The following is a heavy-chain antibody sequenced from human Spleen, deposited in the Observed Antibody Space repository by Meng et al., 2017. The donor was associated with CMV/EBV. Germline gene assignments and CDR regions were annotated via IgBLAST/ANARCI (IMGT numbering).Heavy chain of an antibody. V-gene: IGHV3-49*04. D-gene: IGHD2-2*01. CDR2: IRSKAYGGTT. J-gene: IGHJ4*02. CDR3: TRGFESVVPAAMPDFDY. CDR1: GFTFGDYA. Sequence: GESLKISCTASGFTFGDYAMNWVRQAPGKGLEWVGFIRSKAYGGTTEYAASVEGRFTISRDDSKSIADLQMNSLKTEDTAVYYCTRGFESVVPAAMPDFDYWGQGTLVTVS.